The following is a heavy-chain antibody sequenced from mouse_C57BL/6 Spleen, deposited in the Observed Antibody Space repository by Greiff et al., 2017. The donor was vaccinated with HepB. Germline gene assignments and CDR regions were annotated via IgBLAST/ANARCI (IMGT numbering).Heavy chain of an antibody. D-gene: IGHD1-1*01. V-gene: IGHV1-52*01. CDR1: GYTFTSYW. Sequence: QVQLQQPGAELVRPGSSVKLSCKASGYTFTSYWMHWVKQRPIQGLEWIGNIDPSDSETHYNQKFKDKATLTVDKSSSTAYMQLSSLTSEDSAVYYCARSHLLLRYYAMDYWGQGTSVTVSS. J-gene: IGHJ4*01. CDR3: ARSHLLLRYYAMDY. CDR2: IDPSDSET.